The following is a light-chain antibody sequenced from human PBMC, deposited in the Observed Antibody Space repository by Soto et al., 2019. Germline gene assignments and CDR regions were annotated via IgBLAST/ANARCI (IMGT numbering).Light chain of an antibody. CDR2: AAS. Sequence: AIQLTQSPSSLSASVGDRVTLTCRASQGIRNDLGWYQQKPGKAPKLLIYAASSLPSGVPSRFRGSGYGTDLTITISSMQPEDFATYYCLQDYNYPQTFGQGTKVDIK. V-gene: IGKV1-6*01. J-gene: IGKJ1*01. CDR1: QGIRND. CDR3: LQDYNYPQT.